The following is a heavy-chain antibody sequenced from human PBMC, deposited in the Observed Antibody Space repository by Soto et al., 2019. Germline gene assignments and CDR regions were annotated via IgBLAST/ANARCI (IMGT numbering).Heavy chain of an antibody. CDR3: ARDHLILPAHDFFYCSDV. D-gene: IGHD2-21*02. CDR1: GFTFSMYS. J-gene: IGHJ6*02. CDR2: IPQDGVDG. Sequence: DVKLVESGGGLVQPGDSLRLSCEVSGFTFSMYSMSWVRQRPGKGLEWVAKIPQDGVDGHYADSVKGRCTISRDNGKNSLYLELNNVRAEDAAVYYCARDHLILPAHDFFYCSDVWGRGATVTVSS. V-gene: IGHV3-7*03.